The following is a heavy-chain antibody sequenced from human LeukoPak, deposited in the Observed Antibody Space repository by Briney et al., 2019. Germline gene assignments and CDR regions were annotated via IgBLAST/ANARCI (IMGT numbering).Heavy chain of an antibody. V-gene: IGHV4-59*10. D-gene: IGHD3-22*01. J-gene: IGHJ6*03. Sequence: SETLSLTCAVYGGSFSGYYWSWIRQPPGKGLEWIGRIYTSGSTNYNPSLKSRVTISVDTSKNQFSLKLSSVTAADTAVYYCARDVYYYDSSGYYDDYYYYYYMDVWGKGTTVTISS. CDR1: GGSFSGYY. CDR2: IYTSGST. CDR3: ARDVYYYDSSGYYDDYYYYYYMDV.